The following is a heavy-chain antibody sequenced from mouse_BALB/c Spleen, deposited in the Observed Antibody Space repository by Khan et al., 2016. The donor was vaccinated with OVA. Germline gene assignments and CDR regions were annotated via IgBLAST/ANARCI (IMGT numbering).Heavy chain of an antibody. Sequence: QIQLVQSGPELKKPGETVKISCKASGYTFTNYGMNWMKQAPGKGLKWMGWINTYTGEPTYADDFKGRFAFSLETSATTAYLQINNLKNEDMATYFCARLRDYYGSSSYYFDYWGQGTTLTVSS. D-gene: IGHD1-1*01. CDR2: INTYTGEP. V-gene: IGHV9-1*02. J-gene: IGHJ2*01. CDR1: GYTFTNYG. CDR3: ARLRDYYGSSSYYFDY.